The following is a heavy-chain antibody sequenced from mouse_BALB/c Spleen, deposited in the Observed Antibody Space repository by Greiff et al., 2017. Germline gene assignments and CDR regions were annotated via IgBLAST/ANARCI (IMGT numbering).Heavy chain of an antibody. D-gene: IGHD2-2*01. Sequence: EVQLQQSGPELVKPGASVKMSCKASGYTFTSYVMHWVKQKPGQGLEWIGYINPYNDGTKYNEKFKGKATLTSDKSSSTAYMELSSLTSEDSAVYYCARSLWLRRRDWYFDVWGAGTTVTVSS. V-gene: IGHV1-14*01. CDR2: INPYNDGT. J-gene: IGHJ1*01. CDR3: ARSLWLRRRDWYFDV. CDR1: GYTFTSYV.